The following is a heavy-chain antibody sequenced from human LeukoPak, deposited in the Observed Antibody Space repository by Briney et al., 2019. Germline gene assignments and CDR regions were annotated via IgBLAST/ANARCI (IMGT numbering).Heavy chain of an antibody. D-gene: IGHD2-21*01. J-gene: IGHJ4*02. CDR3: TRPHSDFDY. CDR2: IRSKANSYAT. CDR1: GFTFSGSA. Sequence: GGSLRLSCAASGFTFSGSAMHWVRQASEKGLEWVGRIRSKANSYATAYAASVKGRFTISRDDSKNTAYLQMNSLKTEDTAVYYCTRPHSDFDYWGQGTLVTVSS. V-gene: IGHV3-73*01.